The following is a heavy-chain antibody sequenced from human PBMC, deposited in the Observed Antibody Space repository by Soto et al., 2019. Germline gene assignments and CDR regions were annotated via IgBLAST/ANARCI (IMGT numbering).Heavy chain of an antibody. J-gene: IGHJ6*02. D-gene: IGHD3-9*01. Sequence: QVQLVQSGAEAKKPGSSVKVSCKASGGTFSSYAISWVRQAPGQGLEWMGGIIPIFGTANYAQKFQGRVTITADESTSTAYMELSSLRSEDTAVYYCASALYDILTGYQDWESYYGMDVWGQGTTVTVSS. CDR1: GGTFSSYA. CDR2: IIPIFGTA. CDR3: ASALYDILTGYQDWESYYGMDV. V-gene: IGHV1-69*01.